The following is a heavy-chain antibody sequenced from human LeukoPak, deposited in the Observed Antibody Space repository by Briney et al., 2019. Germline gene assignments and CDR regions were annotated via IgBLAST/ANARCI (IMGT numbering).Heavy chain of an antibody. Sequence: GGSLRLSCAASGFIFSSYEMNWVRQRPGKGLEWVSYISNSGRTIYYADSVKGRFTISRDNAKNSLYLQMNSLRAEDTAVYYCVREGHDSGGECFDHWGQGTLVTVSS. CDR1: GFIFSSYE. V-gene: IGHV3-48*03. CDR3: VREGHDSGGECFDH. J-gene: IGHJ4*02. CDR2: ISNSGRTI. D-gene: IGHD2-21*01.